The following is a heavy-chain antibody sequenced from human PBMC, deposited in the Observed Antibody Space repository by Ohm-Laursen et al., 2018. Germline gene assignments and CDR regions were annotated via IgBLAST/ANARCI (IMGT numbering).Heavy chain of an antibody. CDR3: AKDSSKDYGQYYYGMDV. CDR2: IWYDGSNK. Sequence: SLRLSCAASGFIFRNFGMHWVRQAPGKGLEWVAAIWYDGSNKYYADSVKGRFTISRDNSRNTLYLQMNSLRAEDTAVYYCAKDSSKDYGQYYYGMDVWGQGTTVTVSS. D-gene: IGHD4-17*01. V-gene: IGHV3-33*06. CDR1: GFIFRNFG. J-gene: IGHJ6*02.